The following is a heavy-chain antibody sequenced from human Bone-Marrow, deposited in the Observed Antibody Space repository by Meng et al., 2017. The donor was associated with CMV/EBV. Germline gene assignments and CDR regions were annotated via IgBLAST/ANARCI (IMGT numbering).Heavy chain of an antibody. CDR3: AREKPPTQIVGVIATHKFDD. D-gene: IGHD2-21*01. Sequence: GESLKISCAASGFTFSSYWMSWVRQAPGKGLEWVAVISYDGSNKYYADSVKGRFTISRDNSENTLYLQMNSLRAEDTAVYYCAREKPPTQIVGVIATHKFDDWGQGTLVTVSS. V-gene: IGHV3-30*03. J-gene: IGHJ4*02. CDR1: GFTFSSYW. CDR2: ISYDGSNK.